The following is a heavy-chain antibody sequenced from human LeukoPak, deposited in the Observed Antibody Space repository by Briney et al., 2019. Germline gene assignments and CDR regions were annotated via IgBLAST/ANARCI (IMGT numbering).Heavy chain of an antibody. CDR1: GFTFSSYA. D-gene: IGHD6-13*01. J-gene: IGHJ6*03. CDR3: ARVPGSSSWLSSLFDKYYYYMDV. V-gene: IGHV3-23*01. Sequence: GGSLRLSCAASGFTFSSYAMNWVRQAPGKGLEWVSAIKGGGGNTYYADSVKGRFTISRDNAKNSLYLQMNSLRAEDTAVYYCARVPGSSSWLSSLFDKYYYYMDVWGKGTTVTISS. CDR2: IKGGGGNT.